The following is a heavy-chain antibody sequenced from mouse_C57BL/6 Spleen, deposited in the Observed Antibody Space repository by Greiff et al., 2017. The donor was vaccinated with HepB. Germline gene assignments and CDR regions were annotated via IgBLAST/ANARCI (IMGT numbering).Heavy chain of an antibody. V-gene: IGHV5-17*01. CDR3: ARQDYKAY. J-gene: IGHJ3*01. CDR1: GFTFSDYG. Sequence: EVKVVESGGGLVKPGGSLKLSCAASGFTFSDYGMHWVRQAPEKGLEWVAYISSGSSTIYYADTVKGRFTISRDNAKNTLFLQMTSLRSEDTAMYYCARQDYKAYWGQGTLVTVSA. D-gene: IGHD2-12*01. CDR2: ISSGSSTI.